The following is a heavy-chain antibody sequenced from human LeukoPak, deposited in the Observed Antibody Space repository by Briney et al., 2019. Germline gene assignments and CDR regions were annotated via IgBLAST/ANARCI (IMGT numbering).Heavy chain of an antibody. V-gene: IGHV4-38-2*01. CDR3: ARVGLGYCSSTSCLDYYYGMDV. CDR2: IYHSGST. CDR1: GYSISSGYY. J-gene: IGHJ6*04. Sequence: SETLSLTGAVSGYSISSGYYWGWIRQPPGKGLEWIGSIYHSGSTYYNPSLKSRVTISVDTSKNQFSLKLSSVTAADTAVYYCARVGLGYCSSTSCLDYYYGMDVWGKGTTVTVSS. D-gene: IGHD2-2*01.